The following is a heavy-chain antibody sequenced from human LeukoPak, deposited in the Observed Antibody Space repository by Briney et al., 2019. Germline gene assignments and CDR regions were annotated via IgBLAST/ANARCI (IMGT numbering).Heavy chain of an antibody. J-gene: IGHJ4*02. CDR3: ARGGYYFDY. D-gene: IGHD3-16*01. Sequence: AGGSLRLSCAASGFTFSSFWIYWVRHAPGKGLVWVSRINGDGSETIYADSVKGRFTISRDNAKNTVYLQMNSLRAEDTAVYYCARGGYYFDYWGQGTLVTVSS. V-gene: IGHV3-74*01. CDR2: INGDGSET. CDR1: GFTFSSFW.